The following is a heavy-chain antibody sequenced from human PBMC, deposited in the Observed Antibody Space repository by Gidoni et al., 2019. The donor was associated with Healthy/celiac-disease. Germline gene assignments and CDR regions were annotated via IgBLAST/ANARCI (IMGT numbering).Heavy chain of an antibody. D-gene: IGHD7-27*01. J-gene: IGHJ4*02. Sequence: QVQLVQAGAEGKKPGAAVKVSCKASGYTCTGYYMHWVRQAPGQGLEWMGWINPNSGGTNYAQKFQGRVTMTRDTSISTAYMELSRLRSDDTAVYYCARSLYNWGMSEVEYWGQGTLVTVSX. CDR3: ARSLYNWGMSEVEY. V-gene: IGHV1-2*02. CDR2: INPNSGGT. CDR1: GYTCTGYY.